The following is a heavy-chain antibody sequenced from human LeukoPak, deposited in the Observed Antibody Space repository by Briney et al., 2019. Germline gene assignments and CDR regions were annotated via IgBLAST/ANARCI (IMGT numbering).Heavy chain of an antibody. CDR2: IRSKAYGGTT. CDR3: TRVGIEYYDYVWGSYRSYYFDY. V-gene: IGHV3-49*04. Sequence: GGSLRLSCAASGFIFSGYSMNWVRQAPGKGLEWVGFIRSKAYGGTTEYAASVKGRFTISRDDSKSIAYLQMNSLKTEDTAVYYCTRVGIEYYDYVWGSYRSYYFDYWGQGTLVTVSS. D-gene: IGHD3-16*02. CDR1: GFIFSGYS. J-gene: IGHJ4*02.